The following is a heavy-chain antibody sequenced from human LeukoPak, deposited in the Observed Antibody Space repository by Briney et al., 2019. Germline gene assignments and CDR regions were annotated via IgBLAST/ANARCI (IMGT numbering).Heavy chain of an antibody. V-gene: IGHV1-18*01. CDR1: GYTFTSYG. Sequence: ASVKVSCKASGYTFTSYGNSWVRQAPGQGLEWMGWISAYNGNTNYAQKLQGRVTMTTDTSTSTAYMELRSLRSDDTAVYYCARAVPYSNYVNYYGMDVWGQGTTVTVSS. J-gene: IGHJ6*02. CDR3: ARAVPYSNYVNYYGMDV. CDR2: ISAYNGNT. D-gene: IGHD4-11*01.